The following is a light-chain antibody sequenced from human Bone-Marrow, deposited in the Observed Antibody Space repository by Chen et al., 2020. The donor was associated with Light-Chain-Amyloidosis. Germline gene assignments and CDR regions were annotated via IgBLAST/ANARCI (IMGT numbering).Light chain of an antibody. V-gene: IGKV3-20*01. CDR2: GAS. CDR3: QQYGSSPWT. CDR1: QSVRSSY. J-gene: IGKJ1*01. Sequence: EIVWTQSPGTLSSSTGERATLSCRASQSVRSSYLAWYQQKPGQAPRLLIYGASSRATGIPDRFSGSGSGTDFTLTISRLEPEDFAVYYCQQYGSSPWTFGQGTKVEIK.